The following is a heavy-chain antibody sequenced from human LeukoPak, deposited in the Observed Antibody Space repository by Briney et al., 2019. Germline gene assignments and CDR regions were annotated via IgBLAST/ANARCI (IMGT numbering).Heavy chain of an antibody. V-gene: IGHV3-23*01. Sequence: GGSLRLSCAASGLTFSSYAMSWVRQAPGKGLEWVSAISGSGGSTYYADSVKGRFTISRDNSKKTLYLQMNSLRAEDTAVNYCATENGVYPWLDIVAKRDYWGQGTLVTVSS. J-gene: IGHJ4*02. D-gene: IGHD5-12*01. CDR1: GLTFSSYA. CDR3: ATENGVYPWLDIVAKRDY. CDR2: ISGSGGST.